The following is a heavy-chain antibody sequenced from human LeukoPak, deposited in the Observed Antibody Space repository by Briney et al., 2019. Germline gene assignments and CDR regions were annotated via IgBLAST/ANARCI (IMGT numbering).Heavy chain of an antibody. CDR1: GFTFNNYA. J-gene: IGHJ4*02. Sequence: PGGSLRLSCAASGFTFNNYAMSWVRQAPGKGLEWVSAVSGSAGSTYYADSVKGRFTISRDNPKNMLYLQMNSLRTEDTAVYYCAKDNGGGSRNFDYWGQGTLVTVSS. CDR2: VSGSAGST. CDR3: AKDNGGGSRNFDY. D-gene: IGHD2-15*01. V-gene: IGHV3-23*01.